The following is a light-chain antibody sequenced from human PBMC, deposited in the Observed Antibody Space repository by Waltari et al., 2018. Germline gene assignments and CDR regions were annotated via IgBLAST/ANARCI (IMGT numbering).Light chain of an antibody. Sequence: QSALTQPRSVSGSPGQSVTISCPGTSSDVGGYNYVSWYQQHPGTAPKLMIYDVSKRPSGVPDRFSGSKSGNTASLTISGLQAEDEADYYCCSYAGSYVFGTGTKVTVL. CDR2: DVS. CDR1: SSDVGGYNY. CDR3: CSYAGSYV. J-gene: IGLJ1*01. V-gene: IGLV2-11*01.